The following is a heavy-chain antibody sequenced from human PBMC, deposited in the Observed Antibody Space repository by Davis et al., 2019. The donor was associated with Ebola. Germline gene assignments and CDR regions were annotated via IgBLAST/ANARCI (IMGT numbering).Heavy chain of an antibody. J-gene: IGHJ4*02. Sequence: PGGSLRLSCAASGFTFSSYSMNWVRQAPGKGLEWVAVIWYDGSNKYYADSVKGRFTISRDNSKNTLYLQMNGLRPEDTSVYYCARDLGGYDNWNPLDYWGQGTLVTVSS. D-gene: IGHD1-20*01. CDR1: GFTFSSYS. V-gene: IGHV3-33*08. CDR2: IWYDGSNK. CDR3: ARDLGGYDNWNPLDY.